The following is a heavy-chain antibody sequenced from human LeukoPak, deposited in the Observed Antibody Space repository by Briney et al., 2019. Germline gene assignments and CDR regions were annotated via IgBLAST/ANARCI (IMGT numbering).Heavy chain of an antibody. J-gene: IGHJ6*02. Sequence: GGSLRLSCAASGFTFSSYSMSWVRQAPGKGLEWVSSISSSSSYIYYADSVKGLFTISRDNSKNTLYLQMNSLRAEDTAVYYCARDGSHSGYDYYYYGMDVWGQGTTVTVSS. CDR2: ISSSSSYI. CDR3: ARDGSHSGYDYYYYGMDV. D-gene: IGHD5-12*01. V-gene: IGHV3-21*01. CDR1: GFTFSSYS.